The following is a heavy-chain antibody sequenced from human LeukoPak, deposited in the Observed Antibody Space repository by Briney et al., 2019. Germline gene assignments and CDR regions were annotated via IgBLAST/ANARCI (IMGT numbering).Heavy chain of an antibody. CDR3: ARGDLGYTYGEDY. D-gene: IGHD5-18*01. CDR2: IYYSGST. J-gene: IGHJ4*02. Sequence: SETLSLTCTVSGGSISSYYWSWIRQPPGKGLEWIGYIYYSGSTNYNPSLKSRVTISVDTSKNQFSLRLSSVTAADTAVYYCARGDLGYTYGEDYWGQGILVTVSP. CDR1: GGSISSYY. V-gene: IGHV4-59*08.